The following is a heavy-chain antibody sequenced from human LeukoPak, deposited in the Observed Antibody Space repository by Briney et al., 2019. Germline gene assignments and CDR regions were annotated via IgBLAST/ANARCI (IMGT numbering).Heavy chain of an antibody. V-gene: IGHV3-21*01. J-gene: IGHJ4*02. Sequence: GGSLRLSCAASGFTFSSYSMNWVRQAPGKGLEWVSSISSSSSYIYYADSVKGRFTISRDNSKNTLYLQMNSLRAEDTAVYYCARDGEQEVRGGGLSSFDYWGQGTLVTVSS. CDR2: ISSSSSYI. CDR3: ARDGEQEVRGGGLSSFDY. D-gene: IGHD3-10*01. CDR1: GFTFSSYS.